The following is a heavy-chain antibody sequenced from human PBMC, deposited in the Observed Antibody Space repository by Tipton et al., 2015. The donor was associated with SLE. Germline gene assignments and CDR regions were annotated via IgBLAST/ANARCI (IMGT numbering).Heavy chain of an antibody. V-gene: IGHV3-9*01. J-gene: IGHJ4*02. D-gene: IGHD6-19*01. CDR3: AKARYSSGWYVFDY. CDR1: GFTFDDYA. CDR2: ISWDRNSV. Sequence: RSLRLSCAASGFTFDDYAMQWVRQAPGKGLEWVSGISWDRNSVVYADSVKGRFTISRDYSKNTLYLQMNSLRADDTAVYYCAKARYSSGWYVFDYWGQGTLVIVSS.